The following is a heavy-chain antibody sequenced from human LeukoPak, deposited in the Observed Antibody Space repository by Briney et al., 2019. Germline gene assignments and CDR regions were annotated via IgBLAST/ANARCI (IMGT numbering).Heavy chain of an antibody. D-gene: IGHD3-10*01. CDR1: GYTLTELS. CDR2: IDPSDSYT. CDR3: ARLGVRSGGYGVDV. Sequence: KVSCKVSGYTLTELSMHWVRQAPGKGLEWMGGIDPSDSYTNYSPSFQGHVTIPVDKSISTAYLQWSSLKASDTAMYYCARLGVRSGGYGVDVWGQGTTVTVAS. J-gene: IGHJ6*02. V-gene: IGHV5-10-1*01.